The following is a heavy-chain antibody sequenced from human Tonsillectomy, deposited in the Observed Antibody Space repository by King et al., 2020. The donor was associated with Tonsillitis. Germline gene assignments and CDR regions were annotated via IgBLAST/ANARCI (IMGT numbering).Heavy chain of an antibody. CDR2: INHRGST. D-gene: IGHD5-18*01. Sequence: VQLHQWGAGLLKPSETLSLTCAVYDGSFSGYYWSWIRQPPGKGLEWIGEINHRGSTNYNPSLKSRLTISVDTSKNQFSLKLTSVTAADTAVYYCARGSANSYGPGSAFDMWGQGTVATVSS. CDR3: ARGSANSYGPGSAFDM. J-gene: IGHJ3*02. V-gene: IGHV4-34*01. CDR1: DGSFSGYY.